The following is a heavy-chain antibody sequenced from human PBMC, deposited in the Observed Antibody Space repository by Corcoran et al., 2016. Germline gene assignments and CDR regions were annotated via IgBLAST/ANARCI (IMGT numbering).Heavy chain of an antibody. J-gene: IGHJ6*02. CDR1: GYTFTSYY. D-gene: IGHD3-10*01. CDR3: ARMATMVRGVTYYYYGMDV. Sequence: QVQLVQSGAEVKKPGASVKVSCKASGYTFTSYYMHWVRQAPGQGLEWMGIINPSGGSTSYAQKFQGRVTMTGDTSTSTVYMELNSLRSEDTAVYSCARMATMVRGVTYYYYGMDVWGQGTTVTVSS. V-gene: IGHV1-46*01. CDR2: INPSGGST.